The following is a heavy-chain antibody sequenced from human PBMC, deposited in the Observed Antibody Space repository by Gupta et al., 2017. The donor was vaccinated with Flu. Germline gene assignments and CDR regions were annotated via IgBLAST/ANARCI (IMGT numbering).Heavy chain of an antibody. CDR1: GGPLNTYN. J-gene: IGHJ4*02. CDR3: STSRLIVARGYFAS. Sequence: QVHLVQSGAEVKKPGSSVRVSCTASGGPLNTYNISWVRQAPGQGLEWMGEISPILETGNNAHKFQGRVKITADESTGTAYMELSNLRSDDTAVYYCSTSRLIVARGYFASWGQGTRVTVS. CDR2: ISPILETG. V-gene: IGHV1-69*16. D-gene: IGHD3-10*01.